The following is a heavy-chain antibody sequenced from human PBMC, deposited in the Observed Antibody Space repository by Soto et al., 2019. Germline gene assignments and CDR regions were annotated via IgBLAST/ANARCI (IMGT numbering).Heavy chain of an antibody. CDR2: MSPNSGNA. V-gene: IGHV1-8*01. D-gene: IGHD3-9*01. J-gene: IGHJ4*02. CDR3: ARGVDAGLDF. Sequence: QVQLVQSGAEVKTPGASVRVSCKTSGYTFTSYDINWVRQATGEGLEWMGWMSPNSGNADYSQKFQGRVTMTRSTSINTAYMELSSLTSDDTAIYYCARGVDAGLDFWGQGTLVTVPS. CDR1: GYTFTSYD.